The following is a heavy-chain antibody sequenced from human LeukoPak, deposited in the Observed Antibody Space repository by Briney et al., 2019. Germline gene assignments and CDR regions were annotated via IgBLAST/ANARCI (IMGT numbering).Heavy chain of an antibody. Sequence: SVKVSCKASGGTFSSYAISWVRQAPGQGLEWMGGIIPIFGTANYAQKFQGRVTITTDESTSTAYMELSSLRSEDTAVYYCARPAAGTDNWFDPWGQGTLVTVSS. J-gene: IGHJ5*02. CDR2: IIPIFGTA. D-gene: IGHD6-13*01. CDR1: GGTFSSYA. V-gene: IGHV1-69*05. CDR3: ARPAAGTDNWFDP.